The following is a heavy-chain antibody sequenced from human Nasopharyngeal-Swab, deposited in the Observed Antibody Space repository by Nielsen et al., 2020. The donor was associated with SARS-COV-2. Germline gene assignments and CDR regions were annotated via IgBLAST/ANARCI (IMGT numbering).Heavy chain of an antibody. Sequence: VRQMPGKGLEWMGIIYPGDSDTRYSPSFQGQVTISADKSISTAYLQWSSLKASDTVMYYCARHELPENRGGFDYWGQGTLVTVSS. J-gene: IGHJ4*02. V-gene: IGHV5-51*01. CDR2: IYPGDSDT. CDR3: ARHELPENRGGFDY. D-gene: IGHD2-15*01.